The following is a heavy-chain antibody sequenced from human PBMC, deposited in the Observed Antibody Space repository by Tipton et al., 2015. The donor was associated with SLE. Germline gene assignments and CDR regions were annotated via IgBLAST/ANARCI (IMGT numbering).Heavy chain of an antibody. CDR3: ARGPTAQLERRRGHFDY. CDR2: INHSGST. CDR1: GGSFSDYY. J-gene: IGHJ4*02. Sequence: TLSLTCAVYGGSFSDYYWSWIRQPPGKGLEWIGEINHSGSTNYNPSLKSRVTISVDTSKNQFSLNLSSVTAADTAVYFCARGPTAQLERRRGHFDYWGQGTLVTVSS. V-gene: IGHV4-34*01. D-gene: IGHD1-1*01.